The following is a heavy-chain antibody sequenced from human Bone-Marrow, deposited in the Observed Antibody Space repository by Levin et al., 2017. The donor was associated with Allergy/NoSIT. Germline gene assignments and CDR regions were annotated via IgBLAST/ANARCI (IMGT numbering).Heavy chain of an antibody. Sequence: PGGSLRLSCAGSGFTFSNYALYWVRQTPGKGLEWVAIISHDATRRSYAAPVEGRFTISRDNSKNTLFLQMDSLRPEDTALYYCAREYNKVDALDIWGPGTMVTVSS. CDR2: ISHDATRR. D-gene: IGHD1-1*01. CDR1: GFTFSNYA. V-gene: IGHV3-30-3*01. CDR3: AREYNKVDALDI. J-gene: IGHJ3*02.